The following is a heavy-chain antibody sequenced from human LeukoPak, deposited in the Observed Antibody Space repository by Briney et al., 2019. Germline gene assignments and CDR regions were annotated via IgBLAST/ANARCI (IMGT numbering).Heavy chain of an antibody. V-gene: IGHV4-59*01. CDR1: GGSISSYY. CDR3: ARATLKAGNDAFDI. CDR2: IYYSGST. J-gene: IGHJ3*02. D-gene: IGHD5-12*01. Sequence: SETLSLTCTVSGGSISSYYWSWIRQPPGKGLEWIGYIYYSGSTNYNPSLKSRVTISVDPSKNQFSLKLSSVTAADTAVYYCARATLKAGNDAFDIWGQGTMVTVSS.